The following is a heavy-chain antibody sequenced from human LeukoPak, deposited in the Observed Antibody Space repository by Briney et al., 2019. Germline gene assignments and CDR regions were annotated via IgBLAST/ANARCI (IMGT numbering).Heavy chain of an antibody. CDR3: ARSDYGDYVPLDY. V-gene: IGHV4-59*01. CDR2: IYYSGST. D-gene: IGHD4-17*01. CDR1: GGSISSYY. J-gene: IGHJ4*02. Sequence: SETLSLTCTVSGGSISSYYWSWVRQPPGKGLEWIGYIYYSGSTNYNPSLKSRVTISVDTSKNQFSRKLSSVTAADTAVYYCARSDYGDYVPLDYWGQGTLVTVSS.